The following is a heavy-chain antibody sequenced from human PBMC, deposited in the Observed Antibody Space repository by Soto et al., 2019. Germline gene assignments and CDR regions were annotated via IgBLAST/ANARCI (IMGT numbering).Heavy chain of an antibody. Sequence: EVQLLESGGGLVQPGGSVRLSCVASGFVVSQYGMSWIRQAPGKGLEWVSSMARSGGTADSGKGRFSTSRKNAENILYLEMNSLRVDDTAVYYCVRGGADLYNYGLDVWGPGTTVTVSS. J-gene: IGHJ6*02. CDR1: GFVVSQYG. D-gene: IGHD1-1*01. CDR3: VRGGADLYNYGLDV. V-gene: IGHV3-23*01. CDR2: MARSGG.